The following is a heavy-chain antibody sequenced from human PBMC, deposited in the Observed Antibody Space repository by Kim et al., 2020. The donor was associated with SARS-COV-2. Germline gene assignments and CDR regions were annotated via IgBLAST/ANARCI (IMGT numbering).Heavy chain of an antibody. CDR2: ISYDGSNK. D-gene: IGHD6-13*01. CDR1: GFTFSSYG. V-gene: IGHV3-30*18. Sequence: GRSLRLSCAASGFTFSSYGMHWVRQAPGKGLEWVAVISYDGSNKYYADSVKGRFTISRDNSKNTLYLQMNSLRAEDTAVYYCAKELLSSSSSPRYYYYY. CDR3: AKELLSSSSSPRYYYYY. J-gene: IGHJ6*01.